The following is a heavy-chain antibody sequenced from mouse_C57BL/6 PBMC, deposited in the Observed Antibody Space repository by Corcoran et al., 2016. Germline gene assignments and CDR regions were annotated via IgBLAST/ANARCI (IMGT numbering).Heavy chain of an antibody. CDR2: INPNNGGT. V-gene: IGHV1-18*01. J-gene: IGHJ1*03. D-gene: IGHD1-1*01. CDR1: GYTFTDYN. Sequence: EVQLQQSGPELVKPGASVKIPCKASGYTFTDYNMDWVKQSHGKSLEWIGDINPNNGGTIYNQKFKGKATLTVDKSSSTAYMELRSLTSEDTAVYYCARGIYYYGSSPRYFDVWGTGTTVTVSS. CDR3: ARGIYYYGSSPRYFDV.